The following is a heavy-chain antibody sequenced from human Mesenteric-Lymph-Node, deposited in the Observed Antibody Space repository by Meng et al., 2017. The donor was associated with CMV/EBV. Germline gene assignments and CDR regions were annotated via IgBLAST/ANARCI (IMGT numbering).Heavy chain of an antibody. CDR3: ARVRLIQYCSSTSCPYYYYGMDV. CDR1: GYSINNGYY. J-gene: IGHJ6*02. CDR2: IYYSGST. Sequence: GSLRLSCTVSGYSINNGYYWTWIRQPPGKGLEWIGYIYYSGSTNYNPSLKSRVTISVDTSKNQFSLKLSSVTAADTAVYYCARVRLIQYCSSTSCPYYYYGMDVWGQGTTVTVSS. V-gene: IGHV4-61*01. D-gene: IGHD2-2*01.